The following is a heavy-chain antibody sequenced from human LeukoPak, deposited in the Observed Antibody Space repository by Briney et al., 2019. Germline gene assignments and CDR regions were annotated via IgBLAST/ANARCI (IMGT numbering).Heavy chain of an antibody. D-gene: IGHD6-13*01. CDR1: GFTFTSSA. Sequence: GASVKVSCKASGFTFTSSAVQWVRQARGQRLEWIGWIVVGSGNTNYAQKFQERVTITRDTSTSTAYMELSSLRSEDTAVYYCAASSSWDRYYYYYGMDVWGKGTTVTVSS. J-gene: IGHJ6*04. CDR2: IVVGSGNT. CDR3: AASSSWDRYYYYYGMDV. V-gene: IGHV1-58*01.